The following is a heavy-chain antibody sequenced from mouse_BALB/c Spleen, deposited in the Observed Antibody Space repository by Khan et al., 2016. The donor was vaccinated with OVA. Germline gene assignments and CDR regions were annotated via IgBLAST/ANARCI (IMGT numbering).Heavy chain of an antibody. D-gene: IGHD2-1*01. J-gene: IGHJ2*01. CDR1: GYMFTEYI. Sequence: QVQLKQSGAELVKPGASVKLSCKASGYMFTEYIIHWVKQRSGQGLEWIGWFYPGTGSIKNNEKFKDKATLTADKSSSTVYMVLSRLTSEDSAVYFCERHGRYGNLFDFLGQGTTLTVSS. V-gene: IGHV1-62-2*01. CDR2: FYPGTGSI. CDR3: ERHGRYGNLFDF.